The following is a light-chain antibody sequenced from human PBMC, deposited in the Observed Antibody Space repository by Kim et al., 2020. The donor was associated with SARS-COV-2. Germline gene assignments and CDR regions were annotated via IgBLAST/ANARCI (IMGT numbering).Light chain of an antibody. CDR2: DVS. Sequence: GQSITISGTGTSSDVCGYNYVSWYQQHPGKAPKLMIYDVSKRPSGVSARFSGSKSGNTASLTISGLQAEDEADYYCGSYTTSSTSVFGSGTKVTVL. J-gene: IGLJ1*01. V-gene: IGLV2-14*04. CDR1: SSDVCGYNY. CDR3: GSYTTSSTSV.